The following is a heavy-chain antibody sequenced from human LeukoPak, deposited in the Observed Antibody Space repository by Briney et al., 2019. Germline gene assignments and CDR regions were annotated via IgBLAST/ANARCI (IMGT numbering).Heavy chain of an antibody. CDR3: ASHYYDSSGYLDRIFDY. CDR2: ISGSGGST. Sequence: GGSLRLSCAGSGSTFSSYWMHWVRQAPGKGLEWVSAISGSGGSTYYADSVKGRFTISRDNSKNTLYLQMNSLRAEDTAVYYCASHYYDSSGYLDRIFDYWGQGTLVTVSS. J-gene: IGHJ4*02. V-gene: IGHV3-23*01. CDR1: GSTFSSYW. D-gene: IGHD3-22*01.